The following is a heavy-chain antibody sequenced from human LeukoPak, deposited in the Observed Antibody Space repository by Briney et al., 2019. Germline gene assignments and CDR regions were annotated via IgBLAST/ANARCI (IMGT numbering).Heavy chain of an antibody. CDR2: IYYSGST. CDR3: ARHAGGYMHFDY. J-gene: IGHJ4*02. V-gene: IGHV4-38-2*02. CDR1: GYSISSGYY. Sequence: SETLSLTCTVSGYSISSGYYWGWIRQPPGKGLEWIGSIYYSGSTYYNPSLKSRVTISVDTSKNQFSLKLSSVTAADTAMYYCARHAGGYMHFDYWGQGTQVTVSS. D-gene: IGHD5-12*01.